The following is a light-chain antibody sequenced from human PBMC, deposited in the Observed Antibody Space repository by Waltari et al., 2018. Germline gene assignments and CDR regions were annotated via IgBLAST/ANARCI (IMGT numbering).Light chain of an antibody. CDR3: CSYAGYYTV. CDR1: SSDVGGYNF. CDR2: DVN. V-gene: IGLV2-11*01. J-gene: IGLJ3*02. Sequence: QSALTQPRSVSGSPGQSVTISCTGTSSDVGGYNFVSWYQQYPGKAPKLVIYDVNKRPAGVPDGFSGSKSGNTASLIISGLQTEDEADYYCCSYAGYYTVFGGGTKVAVL.